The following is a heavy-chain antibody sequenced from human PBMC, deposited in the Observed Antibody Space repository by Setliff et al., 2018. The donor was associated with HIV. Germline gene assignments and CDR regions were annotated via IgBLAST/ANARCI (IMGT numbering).Heavy chain of an antibody. V-gene: IGHV3-74*01. CDR1: GFTLSSYW. CDR3: ATPPRMYCGSTSCYFDF. J-gene: IGHJ4*02. Sequence: GGSLRLSCAASGFTLSSYWMHWVRQAPGKGLVWVSRINSDGSSTSYADSVKGRFTISRDNAKNTLYLQMNSLRAEDTAVYYCATPPRMYCGSTSCYFDFWGQGTLVTVSS. D-gene: IGHD2-2*01. CDR2: INSDGSST.